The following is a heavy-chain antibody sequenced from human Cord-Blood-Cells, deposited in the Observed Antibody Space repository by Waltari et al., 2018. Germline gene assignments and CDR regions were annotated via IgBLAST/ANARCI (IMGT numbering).Heavy chain of an antibody. CDR2: LDPGDGET. V-gene: IGHV1-24*01. CDR3: ATDKRWFRELFGAFDI. Sequence: QVQLVQSGAEVKKPGASVKVSCKVSGYTLTELSMHWVRQAPGKGLEWMGGLDPGDGETIYAKKFQGRVTMTEDTSTDTAYMELSSLRSEDTAVYYCATDKRWFRELFGAFDIWGQGTMVTVSS. D-gene: IGHD3-10*01. CDR1: GYTLTELS. J-gene: IGHJ3*02.